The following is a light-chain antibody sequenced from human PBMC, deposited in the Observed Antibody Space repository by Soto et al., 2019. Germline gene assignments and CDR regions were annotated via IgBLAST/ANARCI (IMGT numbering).Light chain of an antibody. V-gene: IGKV3-20*01. CDR2: GAS. Sequence: EIVMTQSPATLSVSPGDRATLSCRASQSVSSNLAWYQQRPGQAPRLLIYGASSRATGVPDRFTGSGSETHFTLTITRLEPEDFAVFYCQHSGRSPPLTFGGGTKV. CDR3: QHSGRSPPLT. J-gene: IGKJ4*01. CDR1: QSVSSN.